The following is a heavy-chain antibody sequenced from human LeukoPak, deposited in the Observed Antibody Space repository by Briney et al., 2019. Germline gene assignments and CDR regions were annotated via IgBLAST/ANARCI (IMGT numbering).Heavy chain of an antibody. J-gene: IGHJ4*02. D-gene: IGHD3-3*01. Sequence: GGSLRLSCAASRFTLSTYWMSWVRQAPGKGLEWVAHIKQDGSQEYYVDSVKGRFTISRDSAENSLYLQMNSLRAEDTAAYYCARGVPYDSWSGPHYSDYWGQGTLVTVSS. CDR1: RFTLSTYW. CDR3: ARGVPYDSWSGPHYSDY. CDR2: IKQDGSQE. V-gene: IGHV3-7*01.